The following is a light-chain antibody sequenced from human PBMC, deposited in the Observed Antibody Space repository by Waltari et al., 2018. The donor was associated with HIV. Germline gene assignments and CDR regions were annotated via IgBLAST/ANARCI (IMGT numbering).Light chain of an antibody. CDR3: SSFTSRRILV. V-gene: IGLV2-14*03. J-gene: IGLJ2*01. CDR1: SSDIGGYKF. CDR2: DIS. Sequence: QSARTQPASVSGSPGQSIPIPCTGTSSDIGGYKFVSWYQQHPGKAPNLLIYDISNRPSGVSVRFSGSKSGNTASLTISGLQPEDEADYHCSSFTSRRILVFGGGTKLTL.